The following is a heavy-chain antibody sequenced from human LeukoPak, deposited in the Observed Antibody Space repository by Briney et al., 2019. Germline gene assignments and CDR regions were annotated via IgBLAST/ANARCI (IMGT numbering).Heavy chain of an antibody. CDR1: GGAIRSHY. J-gene: IGHJ4*02. Sequence: SETLSLTCTVSGGAIRSHYWNWIRQPAGKGLEWIGRIYSSGYTNDNPFLESRITMSVDMSKNQFSLRLNSVTAADTAVYYCARGEHSVDSWGQGMLVTVSS. CDR3: ARGEHSVDS. V-gene: IGHV4-4*07. D-gene: IGHD1/OR15-1a*01. CDR2: IYSSGYT.